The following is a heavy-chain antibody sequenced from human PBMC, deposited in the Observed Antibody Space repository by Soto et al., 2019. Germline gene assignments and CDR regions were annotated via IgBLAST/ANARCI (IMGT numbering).Heavy chain of an antibody. D-gene: IGHD2-21*02. Sequence: QVQLVQSGAEVKKPGSSVKVSCKASGGSFSSYVISWVRQAPGQGLEWMGGIIPMLGTSKSVQSFQGRLTITADESSRTAYMELSSLRSDDTAVYYCASRINLVRDFYFGMDVWGQGTTVIVSS. V-gene: IGHV1-69*01. J-gene: IGHJ6*02. CDR1: GGSFSSYV. CDR2: IIPMLGTS. CDR3: ASRINLVRDFYFGMDV.